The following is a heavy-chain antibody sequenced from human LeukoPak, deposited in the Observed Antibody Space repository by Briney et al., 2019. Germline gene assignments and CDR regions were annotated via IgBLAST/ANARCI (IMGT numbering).Heavy chain of an antibody. CDR2: IYYSGST. Sequence: SETLSLTCTVSGGSISSSSYYWGWIRQPPGKGLEWIGSIYYSGSTYYNPSLKSRVTISVDTSKNQFSLKLSSVTAADTAVYYCARPDGSSGYYSHDAFDIWGQGTMVTVSS. D-gene: IGHD3-22*01. CDR1: GGSISSSSYY. V-gene: IGHV4-39*01. CDR3: ARPDGSSGYYSHDAFDI. J-gene: IGHJ3*02.